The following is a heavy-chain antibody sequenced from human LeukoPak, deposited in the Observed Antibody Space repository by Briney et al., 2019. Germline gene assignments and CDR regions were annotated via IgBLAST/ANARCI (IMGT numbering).Heavy chain of an antibody. Sequence: GGSLRLSCAASGFTFSYVWMSWVRQAPGKGLEWVGRIISKTDGGTTDYAAPVKGRFTISRDDPKNTLYLQMNSLKTEDTAVYYCARVQGYCGGDCYPFDYWGQGTLVTVSS. V-gene: IGHV3-15*01. CDR1: GFTFSYVW. CDR3: ARVQGYCGGDCYPFDY. CDR2: IISKTDGGTT. D-gene: IGHD2-21*02. J-gene: IGHJ4*02.